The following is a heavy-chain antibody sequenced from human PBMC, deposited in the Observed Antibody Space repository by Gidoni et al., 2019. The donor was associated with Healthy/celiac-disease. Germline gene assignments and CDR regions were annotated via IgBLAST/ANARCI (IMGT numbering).Heavy chain of an antibody. V-gene: IGHV4-31*03. D-gene: IGHD3-3*01. CDR3: ARGRFLEWLLSWFDP. CDR2: IYYSGST. J-gene: IGHJ5*02. Sequence: QVQLQESGPGLVKPSQTLSLTCTVSGGSIRSGGYYWSWIRQHPGKGLEWIGYIYYSGSTYYNPSLKSRVTISVDTSKNQFSLKLSSVTAADTAVYYCARGRFLEWLLSWFDPWGQGTLVTVSS. CDR1: GGSIRSGGYY.